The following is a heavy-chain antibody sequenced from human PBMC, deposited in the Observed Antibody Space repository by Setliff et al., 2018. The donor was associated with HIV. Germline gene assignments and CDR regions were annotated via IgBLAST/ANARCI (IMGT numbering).Heavy chain of an antibody. CDR3: AKHDFGEGSCFDP. Sequence: SSETLSLTCTVSGQFISDGYYWGWIRQPPGKGLEWIGSVYHSGKTYYNTSLKSRVTMSADTSKNQISLMLRSMTAADTAVYYCAKHDFGEGSCFDPWGQGSLGTVSS. CDR2: VYHSGKT. D-gene: IGHD3-16*01. J-gene: IGHJ5*02. V-gene: IGHV4-38-2*02. CDR1: GQFISDGYY.